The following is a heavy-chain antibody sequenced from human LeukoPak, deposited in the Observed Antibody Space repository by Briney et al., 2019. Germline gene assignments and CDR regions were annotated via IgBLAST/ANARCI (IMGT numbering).Heavy chain of an antibody. V-gene: IGHV5-51*01. CDR2: IYPGDSDT. D-gene: IGHD3-10*01. J-gene: IGHJ3*02. Sequence: GESLKISCKGSGYIFTNYWVGWVRQMPGKGLEWMGIIYPGDSDTRYSPSFQGQVTISADKSISTAYLQWSSLKASDTAMYYCARLAYYGSGSSRAFDIWGQGTMVTVSS. CDR3: ARLAYYGSGSSRAFDI. CDR1: GYIFTNYW.